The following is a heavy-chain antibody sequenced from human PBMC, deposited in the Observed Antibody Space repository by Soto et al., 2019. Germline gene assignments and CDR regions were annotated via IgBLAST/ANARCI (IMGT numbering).Heavy chain of an antibody. J-gene: IGHJ6*02. CDR3: ARAGCDGGTCYTLVGLRYGMDV. CDR1: GFTFSSYV. V-gene: IGHV3-30-3*01. D-gene: IGHD2-15*01. CDR2: ISYDGNNK. Sequence: QVQLVESGGGVVQPGRSLRLSCAVSGFTFSSYVMYWVRQAPGRGLEWVAVISYDGNNKYYADSVKGRFTISRDNSKNTLYLQMTSLRAEDTAVYYCARAGCDGGTCYTLVGLRYGMDVWGQGTTVTVSS.